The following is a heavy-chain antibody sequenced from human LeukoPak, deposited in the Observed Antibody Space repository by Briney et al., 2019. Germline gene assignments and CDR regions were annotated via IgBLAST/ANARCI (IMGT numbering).Heavy chain of an antibody. CDR3: ARATYYYGSGSYYSFDY. CDR1: GYTFTGYY. J-gene: IGHJ4*02. Sequence: ASVKVSCKASGYTFTGYYMHWVRQAPGQGLEWMGWINPNRGGTNYAQKFQGSVTMNRDTSISTAYMELSRLRSDDTAVYYCARATYYYGSGSYYSFDYWGQGTLVTVSS. V-gene: IGHV1-2*02. D-gene: IGHD3-10*01. CDR2: INPNRGGT.